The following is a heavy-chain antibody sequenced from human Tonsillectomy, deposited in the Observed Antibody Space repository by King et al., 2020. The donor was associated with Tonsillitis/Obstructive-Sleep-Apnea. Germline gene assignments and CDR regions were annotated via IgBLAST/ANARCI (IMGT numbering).Heavy chain of an antibody. CDR1: GFSLSTGGMC. CDR3: ARIRVGYGDYFFDF. D-gene: IGHD4-17*01. V-gene: IGHV2-70*11. J-gene: IGHJ4*02. Sequence: TLKESGPALVKPTQTLTLTCTFSGFSLSTGGMCVTWIRQPPGKALEWLARIDWDDDKYYSTSLKTRLTISKDTSKNQVVLTMTNMDPVDTATYYCARIRVGYGDYFFDFWGQGTLVTVSS. CDR2: IDWDDDK.